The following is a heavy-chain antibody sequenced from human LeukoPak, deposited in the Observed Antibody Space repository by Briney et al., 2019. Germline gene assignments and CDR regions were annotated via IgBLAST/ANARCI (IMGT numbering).Heavy chain of an antibody. CDR1: GFTFSTYW. J-gene: IGHJ4*02. CDR2: IKQDGSEK. CDR3: ARDRNYDSSGYFYPYFDY. V-gene: IGHV3-7*05. Sequence: GGSLRLSCAASGFTFSTYWMSWVRQASGKGLEWVANIKQDGSEKFYVDSVKGRFTISRDNTKNSLYLQMNSLRAEDTAVYYCARDRNYDSSGYFYPYFDYWGQGTLVTVSS. D-gene: IGHD3-22*01.